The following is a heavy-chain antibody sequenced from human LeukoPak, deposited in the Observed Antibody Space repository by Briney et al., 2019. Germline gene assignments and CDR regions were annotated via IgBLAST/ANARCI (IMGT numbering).Heavy chain of an antibody. J-gene: IGHJ4*02. CDR1: GFTFTAYL. V-gene: IGHV3-30-3*01. CDR2: MSSDGNAM. CDR3: VRESEYYFDHSASFDY. D-gene: IGHD3-22*01. Sequence: GGSLRLSCAASGFTFTAYLIHWVRQATGKGLEWVAVMSSDGNAMFYADSVKGRFTSSRDNSKNTLYLQMNSLRAEDTAVYYCVRESEYYFDHSASFDYWGQGTLVTVSS.